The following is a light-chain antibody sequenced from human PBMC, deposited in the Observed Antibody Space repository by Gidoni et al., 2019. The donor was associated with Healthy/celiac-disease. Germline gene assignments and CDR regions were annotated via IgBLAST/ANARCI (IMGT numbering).Light chain of an antibody. J-gene: IGKJ1*01. CDR3: MQALQTPRT. V-gene: IGKV2-28*01. CDR1: QSLLHSNGYNY. CDR2: LGS. Sequence: DMVMTQSPISLPVTPGEPASISCRSSQSLLHSNGYNYLDWYLQKPGQSPQLLIYLGSNRASGVPDMFSGSGSGTDFTLKISRVEAEDVGVYYCMQALQTPRTFGQGTKVEIK.